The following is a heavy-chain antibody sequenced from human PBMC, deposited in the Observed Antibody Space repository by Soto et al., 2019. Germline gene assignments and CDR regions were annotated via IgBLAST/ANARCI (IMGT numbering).Heavy chain of an antibody. CDR3: ARKGIAAAGHDAFDI. J-gene: IGHJ3*02. Sequence: ASVKVSCKASGGTFSSYTISWVRQAPGQGLEWMGRIIPILGIANYAQKFQGRVTITADKSTSTAYMELSSLRSEDTAVYYCARKGIAAAGHDAFDIWGQGTMVTVSS. CDR2: IIPILGIA. V-gene: IGHV1-69*02. D-gene: IGHD6-13*01. CDR1: GGTFSSYT.